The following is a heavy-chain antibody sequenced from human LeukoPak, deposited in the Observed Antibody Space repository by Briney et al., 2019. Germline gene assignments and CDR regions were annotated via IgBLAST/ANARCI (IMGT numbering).Heavy chain of an antibody. Sequence: SETLSLTCIVSGGSLSSSSYYWGWIRQPPGKGLEWLGSIYYSGSTYYNPSLKSRVTISVDTSKNQFSLKLSSVTAADTAVYYCARILPWDTAMSPFDYWGQGTLVTVSS. CDR1: GGSLSSSSYY. V-gene: IGHV4-39*07. D-gene: IGHD5-18*01. CDR3: ARILPWDTAMSPFDY. J-gene: IGHJ4*02. CDR2: IYYSGST.